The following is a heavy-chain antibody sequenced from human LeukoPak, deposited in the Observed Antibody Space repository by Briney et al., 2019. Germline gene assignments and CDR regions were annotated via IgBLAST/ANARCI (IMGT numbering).Heavy chain of an antibody. D-gene: IGHD5-24*01. Sequence: GASVKVSCKASGYTFTSYGISWVRQAPGQGIEWMGWISPYNGNTNYAQKLQGRVTMTTDTSTTAAYMELRSLRSDDTAVYYCAREMATIVNQFGYWGQGTLVTVSS. CDR3: AREMATIVNQFGY. CDR2: ISPYNGNT. V-gene: IGHV1-18*01. J-gene: IGHJ4*02. CDR1: GYTFTSYG.